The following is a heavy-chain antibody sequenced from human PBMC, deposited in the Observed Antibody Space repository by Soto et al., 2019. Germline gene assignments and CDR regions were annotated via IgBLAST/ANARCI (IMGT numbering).Heavy chain of an antibody. J-gene: IGHJ6*02. CDR2: IYPGDSDT. Sequence: GESLKISCKGPGYSFTSYWIGWVRQMPGKGLEWMGIIYPGDSDTRHSPSFQGQVTISADKSISTAYLQWSSLKASDTAMYYCARHFYLTGVVYGMDVWGQGTTVTVSS. CDR3: ARHFYLTGVVYGMDV. CDR1: GYSFTSYW. V-gene: IGHV5-51*01. D-gene: IGHD2-15*01.